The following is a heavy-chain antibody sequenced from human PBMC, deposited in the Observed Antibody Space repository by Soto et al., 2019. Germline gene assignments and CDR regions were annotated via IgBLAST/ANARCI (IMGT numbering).Heavy chain of an antibody. CDR1: GFTFSSYG. V-gene: IGHV3-30*18. CDR3: AKEIFAGSTFDY. Sequence: GGSLRLSCAASGFTFSSYGMHWVRQAPGKGLEWVAVISYDGSNKYYADSVKGRFTISRDNSKNTLYLQMNSLRAEDTAVYYCAKEIFAGSTFDYWGQGTLVTVSS. CDR2: ISYDGSNK. J-gene: IGHJ4*02. D-gene: IGHD3-10*01.